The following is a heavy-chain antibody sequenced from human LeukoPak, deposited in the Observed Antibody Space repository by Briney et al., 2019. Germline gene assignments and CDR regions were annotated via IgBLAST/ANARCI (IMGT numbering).Heavy chain of an antibody. CDR2: IIPILGIA. V-gene: IGHV1-69*04. D-gene: IGHD3-3*01. CDR3: AREIYDFWSGCTTVNWFDP. CDR1: GGTFSSYA. Sequence: SVKVSCKASGGTFSSYAISWVRQAPGQGLEWMGRIIPILGIANYAQKFQGRVTITADKSTSTAYMELSSLRSEDTAVYYCAREIYDFWSGCTTVNWFDPWGQGTLVTVSS. J-gene: IGHJ5*02.